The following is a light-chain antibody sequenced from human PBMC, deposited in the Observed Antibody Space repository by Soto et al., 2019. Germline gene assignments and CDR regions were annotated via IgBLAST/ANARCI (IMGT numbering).Light chain of an antibody. Sequence: QPVLTQSSSASASLGSSVKLTCTLSSGYTRYIITWHQQQPGKAPRYLMRLEGSGNYNKGSGVPERFSGSSSGADRSLTISNRQSDDEADYYCETSGINTHVFGPGTKLTVL. CDR2: LEGSGNY. J-gene: IGLJ1*01. CDR3: ETSGINTHV. V-gene: IGLV4-60*03. CDR1: SGYTRYI.